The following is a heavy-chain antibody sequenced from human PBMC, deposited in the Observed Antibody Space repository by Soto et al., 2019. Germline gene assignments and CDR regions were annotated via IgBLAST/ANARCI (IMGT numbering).Heavy chain of an antibody. V-gene: IGHV1-69*06. Sequence: SVKVSCKASGSTFSSYAISWVRQAPGQGLEWMGGIIPIFGTANYAQKFQGRVTITADKSTSTAYMELSSLRSEDTAVYYCARGSSPSEFPYDYGMDVWGQGTTVTVSS. J-gene: IGHJ6*02. CDR1: GSTFSSYA. CDR3: ARGSSPSEFPYDYGMDV. CDR2: IIPIFGTA. D-gene: IGHD6-6*01.